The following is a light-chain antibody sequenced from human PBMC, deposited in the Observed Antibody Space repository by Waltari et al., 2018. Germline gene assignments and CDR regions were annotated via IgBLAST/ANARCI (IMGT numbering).Light chain of an antibody. Sequence: EVVLTQSPATLSLSPGERATLSCRASQSVDIYLAWYQQKPGQAPRLLIYDASNRATGIPDRFSGSGSGTDFTLTISSLEPEDFAVYYCQQRKIWPPLTFGGGTKVEIK. CDR1: QSVDIY. J-gene: IGKJ4*01. V-gene: IGKV3-11*01. CDR3: QQRKIWPPLT. CDR2: DAS.